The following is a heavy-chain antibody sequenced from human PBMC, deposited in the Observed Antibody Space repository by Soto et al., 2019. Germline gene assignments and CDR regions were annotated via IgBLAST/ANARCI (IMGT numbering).Heavy chain of an antibody. V-gene: IGHV3-30*18. CDR3: ANGGYDSGDLFDY. D-gene: IGHD4-17*01. CDR1: GFTFSSYG. CDR2: ISYDGSNK. Sequence: QVQLVESGGGVVQPGRSLRLSCAASGFTFSSYGMHWVRQAPGKGLEWVAVISYDGSNKYYADSVKGRFTISRDNSKNTLYLQMNSLRAEDTAVYYCANGGYDSGDLFDYWGQGTLVTVSS. J-gene: IGHJ4*02.